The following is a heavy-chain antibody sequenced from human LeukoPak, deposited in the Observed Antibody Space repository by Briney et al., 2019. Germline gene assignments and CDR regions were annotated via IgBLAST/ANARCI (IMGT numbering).Heavy chain of an antibody. V-gene: IGHV4-61*02. Sequence: SETLSLTCTVSGGSISSGNYYWSWIRQPAGKGLEWIGRLHTSGSTNYNPSLKSRLTISVDKSKNQFSLKLSSVTAADAAVYYCARDGTRDGYNPFDYWGQGTLVTVSS. CDR3: ARDGTRDGYNPFDY. J-gene: IGHJ4*02. CDR2: LHTSGST. D-gene: IGHD5-24*01. CDR1: GGSISSGNYY.